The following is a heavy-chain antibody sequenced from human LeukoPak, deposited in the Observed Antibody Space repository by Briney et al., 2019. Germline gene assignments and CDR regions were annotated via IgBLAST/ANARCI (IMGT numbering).Heavy chain of an antibody. V-gene: IGHV3-21*01. J-gene: IGHJ6*02. Sequence: GGSLRLSCAASGFTFSSYSMNWVRQAPGKGLEWVSSISSSSSYIYYADSVKGRFTISRDNAKNSLYLQMNSLRAEDTAVYYCAREDLWFGELSSGGYGMDVWGQGTTVTVSS. CDR1: GFTFSSYS. CDR3: AREDLWFGELSSGGYGMDV. CDR2: ISSSSSYI. D-gene: IGHD3-10*01.